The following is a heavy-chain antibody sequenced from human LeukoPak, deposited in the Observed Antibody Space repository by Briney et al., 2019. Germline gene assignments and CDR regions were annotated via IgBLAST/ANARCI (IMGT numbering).Heavy chain of an antibody. J-gene: IGHJ4*02. Sequence: SETLSLTCTVSGGSISSSSYYWVWIRQPPGKGLEWIGNFCWSGSTYYNPSLKPRVTISVDTSKNQFSLKLSSVTAADTAVYYCARDWNSENNYWGQGTLVPVS. CDR3: ARDWNSENNY. D-gene: IGHD1/OR15-1a*01. CDR1: GGSISSSSYY. V-gene: IGHV4-39*07. CDR2: FCWSGST.